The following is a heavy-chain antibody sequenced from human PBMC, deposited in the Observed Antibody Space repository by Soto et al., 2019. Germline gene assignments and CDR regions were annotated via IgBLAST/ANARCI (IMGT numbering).Heavy chain of an antibody. V-gene: IGHV3-23*01. CDR1: GFTFSSYA. CDR3: AKPLEVGYFDY. CDR2: ISDSGGST. J-gene: IGHJ4*02. Sequence: SLRLSCSASGFTFSSYAISWVRQAPGKGLEWVSSISDSGGSTFYADSVKGRFTISRDNSKNTLYLQMNRLRGDDTAVYYCAKPLEVGYFDYWGQGTLVTVSS. D-gene: IGHD2-15*01.